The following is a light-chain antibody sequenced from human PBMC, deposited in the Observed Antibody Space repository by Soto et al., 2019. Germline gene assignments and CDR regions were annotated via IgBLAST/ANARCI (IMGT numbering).Light chain of an antibody. CDR3: QQYNDWPQT. CDR1: QSVSSN. J-gene: IGKJ1*01. CDR2: GAS. V-gene: IGKV3-15*01. Sequence: EIVITKSPGTLSLSPGERATLSCRASQSVSSNLAWYQQIPGQAPRLLIYGASTRATGIPARVSGSGSGTEFTLANSSLQSEDFAVYYCQQYNDWPQTFGRGTKVEIK.